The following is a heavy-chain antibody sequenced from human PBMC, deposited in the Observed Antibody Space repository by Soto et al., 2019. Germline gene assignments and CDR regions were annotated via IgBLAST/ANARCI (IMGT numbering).Heavy chain of an antibody. D-gene: IGHD2-2*01. CDR3: VRDAPSHQSIFDL. Sequence: QVQLVQSGTEVKKPGASVQVSCKTSEYSFGDYYLHWVRQAPEQGLEWMGWINLNDGGTNSPRKFQGRLTMTRDKSITTGYMELSRLRSDATAVYFCVRDAPSHQSIFDLWGPGTLVTVSS. V-gene: IGHV1-2*02. J-gene: IGHJ4*02. CDR2: INLNDGGT. CDR1: EYSFGDYY.